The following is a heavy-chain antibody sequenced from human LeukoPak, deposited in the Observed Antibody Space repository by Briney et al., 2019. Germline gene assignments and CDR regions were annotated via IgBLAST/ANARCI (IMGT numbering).Heavy chain of an antibody. CDR2: ISYDGSNK. D-gene: IGHD2-15*01. CDR1: GFTFSSYG. J-gene: IGHJ4*02. CDR3: AKDLDRYCSGGSCYPFDY. Sequence: RTGGSLRLSCAASGFTFSSYGMHWVRQAPGKGLEWVAVISYDGSNKYYADSVKGRFTISRDNSKNTLYLQMNSLRAEDTAVYYCAKDLDRYCSGGSCYPFDYWGQGTLVTVSS. V-gene: IGHV3-30*18.